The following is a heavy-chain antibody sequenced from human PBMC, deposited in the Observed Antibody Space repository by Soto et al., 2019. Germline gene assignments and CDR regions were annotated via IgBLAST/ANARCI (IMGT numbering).Heavy chain of an antibody. J-gene: IGHJ3*02. CDR1: GFTFSSYA. Sequence: GGSLRLSCAASGFTFSSYAMSWVRQAPGKGLEWVSAISGSGGSTYYADSVKGRFTISRDNSKNTLYLQMNSLRAGDTAVYYCARHLYGAKDAFDIWGQGTMVTVSS. D-gene: IGHD4-17*01. CDR3: ARHLYGAKDAFDI. V-gene: IGHV3-23*01. CDR2: ISGSGGST.